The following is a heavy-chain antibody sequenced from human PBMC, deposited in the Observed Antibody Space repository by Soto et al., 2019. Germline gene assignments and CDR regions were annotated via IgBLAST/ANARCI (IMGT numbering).Heavy chain of an antibody. V-gene: IGHV1-69*06. CDR2: IIPIFGTA. J-gene: IGHJ5*02. Sequence: SVKVSCKASGGTFSSYAISWVRQAPGQGLEWMGGIIPIFGTANYAQKFQGRVTITADKSTSTAYMELGSLRSEDTAVYYCASDYYYDSSGYYFRWFDPWGQGTLVTVSS. CDR1: GGTFSSYA. CDR3: ASDYYYDSSGYYFRWFDP. D-gene: IGHD3-22*01.